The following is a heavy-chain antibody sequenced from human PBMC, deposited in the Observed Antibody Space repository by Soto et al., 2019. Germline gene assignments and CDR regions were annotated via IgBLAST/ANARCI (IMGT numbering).Heavy chain of an antibody. V-gene: IGHV4-59*11. D-gene: IGHD3-3*01. CDR1: GGSISGHY. CDR3: ARDVGLQHDTGYYDYWSGKNNWFDP. J-gene: IGHJ5*02. Sequence: SETLSLTCTVSGGSISGHYWSWIRQPPGKGLQYIGYISYSGSTNYNPSLKSRVTISVDTSNNQFSLRLSSVTAADTAVYYCARDVGLQHDTGYYDYWSGKNNWFDPWGQGILVTVSS. CDR2: ISYSGST.